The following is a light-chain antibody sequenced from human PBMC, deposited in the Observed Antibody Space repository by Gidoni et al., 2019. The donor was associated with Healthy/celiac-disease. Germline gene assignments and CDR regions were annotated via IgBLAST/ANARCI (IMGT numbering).Light chain of an antibody. CDR3: QQYGSSPQGT. CDR2: GAS. J-gene: IGKJ4*01. Sequence: EIVFTQSPGTLSLSPGERATLSCRASQSVSSSYLAWYQQKPGQAPRLLIYGASSRATGIPDRFSGSGSGTDFTLTISRLEPEDFAVYYCQQYGSSPQGTFGGGTKVEIK. CDR1: QSVSSSY. V-gene: IGKV3-20*01.